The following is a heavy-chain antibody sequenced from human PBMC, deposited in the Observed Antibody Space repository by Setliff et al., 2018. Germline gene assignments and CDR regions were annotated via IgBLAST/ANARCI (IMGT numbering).Heavy chain of an antibody. CDR1: GGSMITNDYF. CDR2: IYYSGDT. Sequence: SETLSLTCTVSGGSMITNDYFWGWIRQPPGTGLEWIGSIYYSGDTYYNPSLKSRATVSVDTSTSQFSLRLTSVTAADSAVYYCVRTDYSDGRYSMDVWGKGTTVTVSS. D-gene: IGHD6-19*01. V-gene: IGHV4-39*07. CDR3: VRTDYSDGRYSMDV. J-gene: IGHJ6*03.